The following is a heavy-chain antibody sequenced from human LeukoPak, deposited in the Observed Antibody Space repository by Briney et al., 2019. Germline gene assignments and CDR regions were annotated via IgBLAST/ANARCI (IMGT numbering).Heavy chain of an antibody. Sequence: GKSLRLSCAASGFTFSNYAFHWVRQPPGKGLEWAVVISYEGSVTYYADSVKGRFTVSRDNFKNTLNLEMNSLRVEDTAVYYCVRDRAPWGGALGGAKGMDVWGEGTTVTVSS. V-gene: IGHV3-30*04. J-gene: IGHJ6*04. D-gene: IGHD3-10*01. CDR2: ISYEGSVT. CDR1: GFTFSNYA. CDR3: VRDRAPWGGALGGAKGMDV.